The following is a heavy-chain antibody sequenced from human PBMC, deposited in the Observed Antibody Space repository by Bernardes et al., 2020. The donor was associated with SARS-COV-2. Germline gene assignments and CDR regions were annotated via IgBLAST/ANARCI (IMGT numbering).Heavy chain of an antibody. Sequence: GGSLRLSCSASGFTFNTFWMIWVRQAPGKGLEWVANIKEDGSETNYADSVKGRFTISRDNAKNSVFLQMSSLRAEDTAVYYCARAGRVVRGVFVTCGQGTLVTVSS. D-gene: IGHD3-10*01. CDR1: GFTFNTFW. CDR3: ARAGRVVRGVFVT. V-gene: IGHV3-7*04. J-gene: IGHJ5*02. CDR2: IKEDGSET.